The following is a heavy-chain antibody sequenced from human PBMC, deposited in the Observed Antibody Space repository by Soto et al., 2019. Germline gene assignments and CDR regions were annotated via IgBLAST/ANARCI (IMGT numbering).Heavy chain of an antibody. J-gene: IGHJ4*02. V-gene: IGHV4-4*02. CDR1: GGSFASNNW. D-gene: IGHD1-7*01. Sequence: PSETLSLTCAVSGGSFASNNWWTWVRQPPGQGLEWIGEIYRTGSTNYNPSLKGRVTISLDKSENQFSPKVTSLTAADTAVYYCASRDPGTSVDYWGQGTLVTVSS. CDR2: IYRTGST. CDR3: ASRDPGTSVDY.